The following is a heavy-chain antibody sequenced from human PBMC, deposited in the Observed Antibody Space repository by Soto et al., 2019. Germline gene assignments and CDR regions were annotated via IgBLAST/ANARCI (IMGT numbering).Heavy chain of an antibody. Sequence: PSETLSLTCAVSGGSISSSNWWSWVRQPPGKGLEWIGEIYHSGSTNYNPSLKSRVTISVDKSKNQFSLKLSSVTAADTAVYYCASSKWELLLPFDYWGQGTLVTVSS. V-gene: IGHV4-4*02. CDR3: ASSKWELLLPFDY. CDR2: IYHSGST. D-gene: IGHD1-26*01. J-gene: IGHJ4*02. CDR1: GGSISSSNW.